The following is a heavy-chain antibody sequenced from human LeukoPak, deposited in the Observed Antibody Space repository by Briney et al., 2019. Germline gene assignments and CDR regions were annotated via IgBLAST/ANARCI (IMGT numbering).Heavy chain of an antibody. CDR2: IIPIFGTA. CDR3: AREYDILTGYYMSYFDY. V-gene: IGHV1-69*06. CDR1: GGTFSSYA. J-gene: IGHJ4*02. Sequence: ASVKVSCKASGGTFSSYAISWVRQAPGQGLEWMGGIIPIFGTANYARKFQGRVTITADKSTSTAYMELSSLRSEDTAVYYCAREYDILTGYYMSYFDYWGQGTLVTVSS. D-gene: IGHD3-9*01.